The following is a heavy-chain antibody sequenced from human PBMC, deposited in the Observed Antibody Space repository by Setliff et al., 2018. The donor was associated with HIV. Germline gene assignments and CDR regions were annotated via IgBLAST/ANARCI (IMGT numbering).Heavy chain of an antibody. CDR2: INYSGET. CDR1: GASISGYF. D-gene: IGHD3-22*01. Sequence: SETLFLTCTVSGASISGYFWTWMRQVPGKGLEWLGYINYSGETNYNPSLRRRVTISIDTSTNQFSLKIDSMTASDTAIYYCARHAAATISSVWYANAAFDVWGQGTGVTVSS. V-gene: IGHV4-59*08. CDR3: ARHAAATISSVWYANAAFDV. J-gene: IGHJ3*01.